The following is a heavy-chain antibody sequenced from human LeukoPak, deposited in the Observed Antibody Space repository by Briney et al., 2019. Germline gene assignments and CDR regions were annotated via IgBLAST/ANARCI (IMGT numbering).Heavy chain of an antibody. Sequence: ASVKVSCKASGYTFTSYGISWVRQAPGQGVEWMGWISAYNGNTNYAQKLQGRVTMTTDTSTSTAYMELRSLRSDDTAVYYCARXGDILTGYYPXXFXYWGQGTLXTXXS. CDR3: ARXGDILTGYYPXXFXY. J-gene: IGHJ4*02. CDR2: ISAYNGNT. CDR1: GYTFTSYG. V-gene: IGHV1-18*01. D-gene: IGHD3-9*01.